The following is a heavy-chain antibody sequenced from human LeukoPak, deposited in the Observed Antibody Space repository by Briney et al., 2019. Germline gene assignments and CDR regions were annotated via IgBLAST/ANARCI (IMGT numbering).Heavy chain of an antibody. Sequence: SGGSLRLSCAVSGFSLSDYWMHWVRQAPGKGLVWVSRIGPDGSGTTYADSGKGRFTISRDKSKNTVNLQMNSLRDEDAAVYYCTRVQAGRSGLMDVWGRGTTVTVSS. J-gene: IGHJ6*02. CDR2: IGPDGSGT. CDR3: TRVQAGRSGLMDV. CDR1: GFSLSDYW. V-gene: IGHV3-74*03. D-gene: IGHD2-8*02.